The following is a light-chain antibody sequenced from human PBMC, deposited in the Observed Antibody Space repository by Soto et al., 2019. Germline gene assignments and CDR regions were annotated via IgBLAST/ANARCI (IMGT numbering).Light chain of an antibody. J-gene: IGKJ1*01. CDR1: QSISTF. CDR2: GAS. V-gene: IGKV3-15*01. CDR3: QQYDYLWT. Sequence: EFVMTQSPATLSVAPGERATLSCRASQSISTFLAWYQQKPGQAPRLLIYGASTRATGIPARFSGSGSGTEFTLTITSLQSEDFAVYYCQQYDYLWTFGQGTKVDI.